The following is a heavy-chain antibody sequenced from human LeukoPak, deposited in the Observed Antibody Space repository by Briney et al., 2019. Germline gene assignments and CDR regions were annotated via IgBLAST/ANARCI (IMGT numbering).Heavy chain of an antibody. CDR2: ITSNGAST. Sequence: GGSLRLSCSASGFTFSSSTMHWVRQAPEKGLEFVSTITSNGASTYYADSVKGRFIISRDNSKNILYLQMSSLRTEDTAVYYCVTQGVEIDSLDYWGQGTLVTVSS. J-gene: IGHJ4*02. D-gene: IGHD3-22*01. CDR1: GFTFSSST. CDR3: VTQGVEIDSLDY. V-gene: IGHV3-64D*09.